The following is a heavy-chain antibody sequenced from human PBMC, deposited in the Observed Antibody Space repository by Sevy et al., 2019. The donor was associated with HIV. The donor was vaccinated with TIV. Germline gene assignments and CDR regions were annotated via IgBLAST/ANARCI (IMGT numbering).Heavy chain of an antibody. CDR1: GGSFSGYY. Sequence: SETLSLTCAVHGGSFSGYYWNWIRQPPGKGLEWIGEINHSGSTNYNPSLKSRVTISVDTSKNQFSLKLSYVTAADTGVYYWARSPPIVVVPGAPSWFDPWGQGTLVTVSS. CDR2: INHSGST. D-gene: IGHD2-2*01. CDR3: ARSPPIVVVPGAPSWFDP. V-gene: IGHV4-34*01. J-gene: IGHJ5*02.